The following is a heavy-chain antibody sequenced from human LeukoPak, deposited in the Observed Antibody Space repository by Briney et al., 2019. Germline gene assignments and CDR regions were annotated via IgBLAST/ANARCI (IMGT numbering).Heavy chain of an antibody. D-gene: IGHD4-17*01. CDR1: GGTFSSYA. J-gene: IGHJ4*02. Sequence: SVKVSCKASGGTFSSYAISWVRQAPGQGLEWMGGIIPIFGTANYAQRFQGGVTITADESTSTAYMELSSLRSEDTAVYYCARHYGDYVVEGYFDYWGQGTLVTVSS. CDR3: ARHYGDYVVEGYFDY. CDR2: IIPIFGTA. V-gene: IGHV1-69*13.